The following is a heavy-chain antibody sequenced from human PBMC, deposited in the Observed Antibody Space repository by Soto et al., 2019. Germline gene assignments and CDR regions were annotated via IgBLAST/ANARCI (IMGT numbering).Heavy chain of an antibody. CDR3: ARAGYSSGWYDGYYYYYGMDV. V-gene: IGHV1-46*01. D-gene: IGHD6-19*01. J-gene: IGHJ6*02. CDR1: GYTFTSYY. Sequence: ASVKVSCKASGYTFTSYYMHWVRQAPVQGLEWMGIINPSGGSTSYAQKFQGRVTMTRDTSTSTVYMELSSLRSEDTAVYYCARAGYSSGWYDGYYYYYGMDVWGQGTTVTVSS. CDR2: INPSGGST.